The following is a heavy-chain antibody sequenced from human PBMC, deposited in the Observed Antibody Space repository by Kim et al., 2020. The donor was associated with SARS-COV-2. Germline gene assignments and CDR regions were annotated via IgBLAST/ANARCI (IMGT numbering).Heavy chain of an antibody. J-gene: IGHJ4*02. Sequence: YTAESLRDQYTIARDNDKDRQYLEMNSLRAEDKAVYYCARGPNYRTFDYWGQGTLVTVSS. CDR3: ARGPNYRTFDY. V-gene: IGHV3-48*03. D-gene: IGHD4-4*01.